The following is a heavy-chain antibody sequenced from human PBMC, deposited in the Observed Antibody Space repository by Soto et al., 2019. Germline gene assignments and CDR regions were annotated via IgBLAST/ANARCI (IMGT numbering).Heavy chain of an antibody. Sequence: GGSLRLSCAASGFTFSSYAMSWVRQAPGKGLEWVSAISGSGGSTYYADSVKGRFTISRDNSKNTLYLQMNSLRAEDTAVYYCAKDLHSGVTTNYYYGMDVWGQGTTVTVSS. V-gene: IGHV3-23*01. CDR1: GFTFSSYA. CDR2: ISGSGGST. CDR3: AKDLHSGVTTNYYYGMDV. D-gene: IGHD4-4*01. J-gene: IGHJ6*02.